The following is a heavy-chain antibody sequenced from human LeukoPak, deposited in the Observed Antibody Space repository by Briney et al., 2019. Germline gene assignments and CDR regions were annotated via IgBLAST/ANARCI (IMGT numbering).Heavy chain of an antibody. CDR2: IIPILGIA. Sequence: SVNVSCKASGGTFSSYAISWVRQAPGQGLEWMGRIIPILGIANYAQKFQGRVTITADKSTSTAYMELSSLRSEDTAVYYCARGQPERSDIDYWGQGTLVTVSS. CDR1: GGTFSSYA. CDR3: ARGQPERSDIDY. D-gene: IGHD2-2*01. J-gene: IGHJ4*02. V-gene: IGHV1-69*04.